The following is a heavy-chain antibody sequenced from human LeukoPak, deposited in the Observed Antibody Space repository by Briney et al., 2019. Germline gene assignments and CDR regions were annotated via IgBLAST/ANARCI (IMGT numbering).Heavy chain of an antibody. Sequence: QSGGSLRLSCAASGFTFSSYAMHWVRQAPGKGLEWVAVISYDGSNKYYADSVKGRFTISRDNSKNTLYLQMNSLRAEDTAVYYCARDYQGYYYGMDVWGQGTTVTVSS. CDR1: GFTFSSYA. J-gene: IGHJ6*02. D-gene: IGHD2-2*01. CDR2: ISYDGSNK. V-gene: IGHV3-30*04. CDR3: ARDYQGYYYGMDV.